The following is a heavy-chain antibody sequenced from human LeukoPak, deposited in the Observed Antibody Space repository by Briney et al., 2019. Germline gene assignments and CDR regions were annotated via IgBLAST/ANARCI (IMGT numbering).Heavy chain of an antibody. J-gene: IGHJ6*03. Sequence: AGGSLRLSCAASGFTFSSYSMNWVRQAPGKGLEWVSSISISSSYIYYADSVKGRFTISRDNAKNSLYLQMNSLRAEDMALYYCAKGGNYYYYYMDVWGKGTTVTVSS. CDR3: AKGGNYYYYYMDV. CDR2: ISISSSYI. CDR1: GFTFSSYS. V-gene: IGHV3-21*04.